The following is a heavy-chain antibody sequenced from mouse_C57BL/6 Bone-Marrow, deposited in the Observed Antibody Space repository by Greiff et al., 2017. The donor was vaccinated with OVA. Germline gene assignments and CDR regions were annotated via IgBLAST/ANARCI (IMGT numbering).Heavy chain of an antibody. CDR1: GFNIKDDY. D-gene: IGHD2-1*01. Sequence: SGAELVRPGASVKLSCTASGFNIKDDYMHWVKQRPEQGLEWIGWIDPENGDTEYASKFQGKATITADTSSNTAYLQLSSLTSEDTAVYYCTTGGNSYYWGQGTTLTVSS. V-gene: IGHV14-4*01. J-gene: IGHJ2*01. CDR3: TTGGNSYY. CDR2: IDPENGDT.